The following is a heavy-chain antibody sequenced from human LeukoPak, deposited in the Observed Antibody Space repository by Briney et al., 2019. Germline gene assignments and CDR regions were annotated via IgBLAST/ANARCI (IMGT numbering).Heavy chain of an antibody. Sequence: GGSLRLSCAASGFTFSNAWMNWVRQAPGKGLEWVGRIKSKSDGGITDYAAPVKGRFTISRDDSKNTLYLQMNSLKTDDTAVYYCAYDEPDYWGQGTLVTISS. V-gene: IGHV3-15*01. J-gene: IGHJ4*02. D-gene: IGHD3-16*01. CDR3: AYDEPDY. CDR1: GFTFSNAW. CDR2: IKSKSDGGIT.